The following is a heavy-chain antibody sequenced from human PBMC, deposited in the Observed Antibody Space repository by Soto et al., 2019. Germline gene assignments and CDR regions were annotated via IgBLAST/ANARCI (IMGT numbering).Heavy chain of an antibody. D-gene: IGHD3-3*01. J-gene: IGHJ6*02. CDR2: INHSGST. Sequence: PSETLSLTCAVYGGSFSCYYWSWIRQPPGKGLEWIGEINHSGSTNYNPSLKSRVTISVDTSKNQFSLKLSSVTAADTAVYYCARGVGGIXFWSGYYSRYYYYGMDVWGQGTTVTVSS. CDR1: GGSFSCYY. V-gene: IGHV4-34*01. CDR3: ARGVGGIXFWSGYYSRYYYYGMDV.